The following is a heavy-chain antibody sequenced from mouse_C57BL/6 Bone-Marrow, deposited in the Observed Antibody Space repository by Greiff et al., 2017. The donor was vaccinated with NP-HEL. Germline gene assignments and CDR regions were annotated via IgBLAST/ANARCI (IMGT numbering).Heavy chain of an antibody. CDR1: GYTFTSYW. D-gene: IGHD4-1*02. Sequence: VQLQQSGAELAKPGASVKLSCKASGYTFTSYWMHWVKQRPGQGLEWLGYINPSSGYTKYNPKFQDKATLTADKSSSTAYMQLSSLTYEDSAVYYCARGPQLGRGDYWGQGTTLTVSS. CDR2: INPSSGYT. V-gene: IGHV1-7*01. CDR3: ARGPQLGRGDY. J-gene: IGHJ2*01.